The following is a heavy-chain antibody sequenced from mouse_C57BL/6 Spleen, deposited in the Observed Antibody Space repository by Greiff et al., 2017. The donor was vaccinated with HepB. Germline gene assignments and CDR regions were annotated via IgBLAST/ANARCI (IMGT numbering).Heavy chain of an antibody. CDR1: GYTFTDYY. D-gene: IGHD1-1*01. CDR3: ASGTAVVAPGYYGY. J-gene: IGHJ2*01. Sequence: EVQLQQSGPELVKPGASVKISCKASGYTFTDYYMNWVKQSHGKSLEWIGDINPNNGGTSYNQKFKGKATLTVDKSSSTAYMELRSLTSEDSAVYYCASGTAVVAPGYYGYWGQGTTLTVSS. CDR2: INPNNGGT. V-gene: IGHV1-26*01.